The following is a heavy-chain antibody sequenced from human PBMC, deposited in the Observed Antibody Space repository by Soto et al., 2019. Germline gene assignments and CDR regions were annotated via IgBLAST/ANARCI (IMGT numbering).Heavy chain of an antibody. CDR2: ISYDGSNK. CDR3: AKEDIVVVPAAPTYYYYYGMDV. Sequence: QVQLVESGGGVVQPGRSLRLSCAASGFTFSSYGMHWVRQAPGKGLEWVAVISYDGSNKYYADSVKGRFTISRDNSKNTLYLQMNSMRAEDTAVYYCAKEDIVVVPAAPTYYYYYGMDVWGQGTTVTVSS. J-gene: IGHJ6*02. V-gene: IGHV3-30*18. CDR1: GFTFSSYG. D-gene: IGHD2-2*01.